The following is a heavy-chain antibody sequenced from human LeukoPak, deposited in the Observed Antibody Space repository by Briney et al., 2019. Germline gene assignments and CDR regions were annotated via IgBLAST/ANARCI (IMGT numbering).Heavy chain of an antibody. Sequence: GASVMVSCKASGFSFTSYYMHWVRQAPGQGLEWMGIINPSVGTTTYAQKFQGRVSVTRDMSTSTVHMELSSLRSEDTAVYYCARGFSIVGMYLDYWGRGTLVTVSS. CDR3: ARGFSIVGMYLDY. CDR1: GFSFTSYY. V-gene: IGHV1-46*01. D-gene: IGHD1-26*01. CDR2: INPSVGTT. J-gene: IGHJ4*02.